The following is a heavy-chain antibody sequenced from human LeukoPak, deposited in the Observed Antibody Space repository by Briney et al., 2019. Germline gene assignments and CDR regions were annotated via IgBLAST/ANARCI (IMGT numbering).Heavy chain of an antibody. CDR3: ARNGIYGETADY. J-gene: IGHJ4*02. D-gene: IGHD4-17*01. CDR1: GGSISSSSYY. Sequence: SETLSLTCTVSGGSISSSSYYWCWIRQPPGKGLEWIGSIYYSGNTYYNPSLKSRVTISVDTSKNQFSLKLSSVTAADTAVYYCARNGIYGETADYWGQGTLVTVSS. CDR2: IYYSGNT. V-gene: IGHV4-39*01.